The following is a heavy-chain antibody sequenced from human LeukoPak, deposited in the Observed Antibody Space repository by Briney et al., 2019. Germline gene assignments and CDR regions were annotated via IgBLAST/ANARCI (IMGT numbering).Heavy chain of an antibody. CDR1: GGSISSYY. V-gene: IGHV4-59*01. D-gene: IGHD2-8*01. J-gene: IGHJ3*02. Sequence: PSETLSLTCTVSGGSISSYYWSWIRQPPGKGLEWIGYIYYSGSTNYNPSLRSRVTISLDTSKNQFSLKLSSVTAADTAVYYCARDGTRRPADAFDIWGQGTMVTVSS. CDR2: IYYSGST. CDR3: ARDGTRRPADAFDI.